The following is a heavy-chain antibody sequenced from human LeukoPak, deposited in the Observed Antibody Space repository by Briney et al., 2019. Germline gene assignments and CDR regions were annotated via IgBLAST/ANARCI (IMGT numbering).Heavy chain of an antibody. J-gene: IGHJ6*03. CDR1: GRSFSGYY. CDR2: INHSGST. Sequence: SETLSLTXAVYGRSFSGYYWSWLRQPPGKGLEWIGDINHSGSTNYNPSLKSRVTRSVDTSKSQFSLKTSSVTAADTAVYYCARGQRWLQSPQYYYYNVDVWGKGTTVTVSS. V-gene: IGHV4-34*01. D-gene: IGHD5-24*01. CDR3: ARGQRWLQSPQYYYYNVDV.